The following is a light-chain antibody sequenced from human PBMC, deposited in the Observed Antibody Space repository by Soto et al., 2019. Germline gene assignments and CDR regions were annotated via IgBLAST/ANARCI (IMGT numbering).Light chain of an antibody. CDR3: QHRHMWPIT. CDR1: QSFRGL. J-gene: IGKJ5*01. V-gene: IGKV3-11*01. Sequence: EVVLTQSPVTLSLSPGERATLSCRASQSFRGLLDWYQQKPGQAPRLLIYDAYNRATGIPPRFSGSGSGTDFTLTISSLEREDSAVYYCQHRHMWPITVGQGTRLEIK. CDR2: DAY.